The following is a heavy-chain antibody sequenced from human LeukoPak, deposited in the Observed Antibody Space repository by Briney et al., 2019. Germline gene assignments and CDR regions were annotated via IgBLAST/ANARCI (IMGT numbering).Heavy chain of an antibody. CDR3: AIYTRYSGLLDAFDI. V-gene: IGHV3-7*01. J-gene: IGHJ3*02. D-gene: IGHD1-26*01. Sequence: GGSLRLSCAASGFTFSSYWMSWVRQAPGKGLEWVANIKQDGSEKYYVDSVKGRFTISRDNTKNSQYMQMNSLRAEDTAVYYCAIYTRYSGLLDAFDICGQGTMVIVSS. CDR2: IKQDGSEK. CDR1: GFTFSSYW.